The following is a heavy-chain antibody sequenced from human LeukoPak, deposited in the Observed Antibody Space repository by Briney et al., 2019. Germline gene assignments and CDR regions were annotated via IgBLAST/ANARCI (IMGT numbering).Heavy chain of an antibody. CDR1: GGSISTYY. CDR2: IYYSGST. J-gene: IGHJ6*02. D-gene: IGHD3-3*01. Sequence: SETLSLTCTVSGGSISTYYGNWIRQAPGKGLEWIGYIYYSGSTNYNPSLKSRVTISVDTSKNQFSLKLSSVTAADTAVYYCARVEEASYYYYGMDVWGQGTTVTVSS. V-gene: IGHV4-59*01. CDR3: ARVEEASYYYYGMDV.